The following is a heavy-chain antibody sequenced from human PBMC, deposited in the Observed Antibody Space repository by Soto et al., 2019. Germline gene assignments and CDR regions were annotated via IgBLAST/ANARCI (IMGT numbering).Heavy chain of an antibody. D-gene: IGHD3-22*01. CDR1: GYSFTSYW. J-gene: IGHJ1*01. V-gene: IGHV5-51*01. Sequence: LGESLKISCKGSGYSFTSYWIGWVRQMPGKGLEWMGIIYPGDSDTRYSPSFQGQVTISADKSISTAYLQWSNLKASDTAMYYCARTVYYYDSSGYYPEYFQHWGQGTLVTVSS. CDR2: IYPGDSDT. CDR3: ARTVYYYDSSGYYPEYFQH.